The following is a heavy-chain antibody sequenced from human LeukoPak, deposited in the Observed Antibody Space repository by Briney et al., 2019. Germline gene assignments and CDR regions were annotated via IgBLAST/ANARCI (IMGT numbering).Heavy chain of an antibody. Sequence: GSSVKVSCKASGGTFSSYATSWVRQAPGQGLEWMGRIIPIFGTANYAQKFQGRVTITTDESTSTAYMELSSLRSEDTAVYYCARRYYYDSSGRNDAFDIWGQGTMVTVSS. J-gene: IGHJ3*02. CDR3: ARRYYYDSSGRNDAFDI. CDR1: GGTFSSYA. V-gene: IGHV1-69*05. D-gene: IGHD3-22*01. CDR2: IIPIFGTA.